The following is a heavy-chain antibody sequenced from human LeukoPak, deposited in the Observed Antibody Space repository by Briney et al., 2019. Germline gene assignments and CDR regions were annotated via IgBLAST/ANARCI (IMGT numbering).Heavy chain of an antibody. V-gene: IGHV4-59*01. Sequence: SETLSLTCTVFGGSISSYYWSWIRQPPGKGLEWIGYIYYSGSTNYNPSLKSRVTISVDTSKNQFSLKLSSVTAADTAVYYCARGRRRGIVATISYYFDYWGQGTLVTVSS. D-gene: IGHD5-12*01. CDR2: IYYSGST. J-gene: IGHJ4*02. CDR3: ARGRRRGIVATISYYFDY. CDR1: GGSISSYY.